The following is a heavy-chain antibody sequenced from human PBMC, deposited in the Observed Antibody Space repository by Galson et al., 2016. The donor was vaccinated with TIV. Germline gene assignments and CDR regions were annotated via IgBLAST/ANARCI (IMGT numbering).Heavy chain of an antibody. CDR3: AKVPSSGFSYYYGWDV. CDR2: ISGSGATT. Sequence: LRLSCAASGFTFSSHAMTWVRQAPGKGLEWVSAISGSGATTHYADSVKGRFTISRDNSKNTLYAQMDSLRAEDTALYYCAKVPSSGFSYYYGWDVWGQGTTVTVS. CDR1: GFTFSSHA. D-gene: IGHD3-10*01. J-gene: IGHJ6*02. V-gene: IGHV3-23*01.